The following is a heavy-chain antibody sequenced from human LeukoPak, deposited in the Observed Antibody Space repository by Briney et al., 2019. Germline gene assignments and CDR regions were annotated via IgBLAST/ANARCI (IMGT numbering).Heavy chain of an antibody. V-gene: IGHV3-30*04. J-gene: IGHJ4*02. Sequence: PGGSLRLSCAAPGFTFSSYAMHWVRQAPGKGLEWVAVISYDGSNKYYADSVKGRFTISRDNSKNTLYLQMNSLRAEDTAVYYCARDGFDWLLFFDYWGQGTLVTVSS. D-gene: IGHD3-9*01. CDR3: ARDGFDWLLFFDY. CDR1: GFTFSSYA. CDR2: ISYDGSNK.